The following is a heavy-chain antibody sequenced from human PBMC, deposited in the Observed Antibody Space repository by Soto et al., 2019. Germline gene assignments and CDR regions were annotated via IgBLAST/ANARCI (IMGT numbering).Heavy chain of an antibody. CDR1: GGSISTGGYY. J-gene: IGHJ4*02. Sequence: QVQLQESGPGLVKPSQTLSLTCTVSGGSISTGGYYWTWIRQHPRKGLECIGYIYYSGSTYYNPSLKSTVTISVDTSKNQFSLKLSAVTAADTAVYYCARGLSVTLFDNWGQGTLVTVSS. D-gene: IGHD4-17*01. CDR2: IYYSGST. V-gene: IGHV4-31*01. CDR3: ARGLSVTLFDN.